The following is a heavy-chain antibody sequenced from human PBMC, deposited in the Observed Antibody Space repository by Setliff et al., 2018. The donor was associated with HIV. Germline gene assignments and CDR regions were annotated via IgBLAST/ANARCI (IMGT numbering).Heavy chain of an antibody. CDR1: GFTFSDHY. CDR3: ARDLGQLVQSFYYYYGMDV. V-gene: IGHV3-72*01. Sequence: PGGSLRLSCAASGFTFSDHYMDWARQAPGKGLEWVGRTRNKANSYTTEYAASVKGRFTISRDDSKNSLYLQMNSLKTDDTAVYYCARDLGQLVQSFYYYYGMDVWGQGTTVTVSS. D-gene: IGHD6-6*01. CDR2: TRNKANSYTT. J-gene: IGHJ6*02.